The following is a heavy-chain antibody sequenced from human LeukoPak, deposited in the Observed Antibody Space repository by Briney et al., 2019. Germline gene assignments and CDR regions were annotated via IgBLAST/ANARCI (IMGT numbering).Heavy chain of an antibody. Sequence: GGSLRLSCAASGFTFSSYWMSWVRQAPGKGLEWVANIKQDGSEKYYVDSVKGRFTISRDNAKNSLYLQMNSLRAEDTAVYYCARYPWTQLSYFDYWGQGTLVTVSS. D-gene: IGHD5-18*01. CDR1: GFTFSSYW. CDR2: IKQDGSEK. V-gene: IGHV3-7*01. J-gene: IGHJ4*02. CDR3: ARYPWTQLSYFDY.